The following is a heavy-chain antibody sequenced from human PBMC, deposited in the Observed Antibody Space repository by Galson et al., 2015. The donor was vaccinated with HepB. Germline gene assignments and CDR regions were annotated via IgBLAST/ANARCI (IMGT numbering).Heavy chain of an antibody. V-gene: IGHV4-38-2*02. D-gene: IGHD3-10*01. CDR3: ASPEAGV. J-gene: IGHJ4*02. CDR2: FHYSGGT. CDR1: GYSISSGYY. Sequence: LSLTCTVSGYSISSGYYWGWIRQPPGKGLEWIGGFHYSGGTYYNPSFESRVTISVDSSENQFSLKLTSVTAADTAVYYCASPEAGVWGQGTLVTVSS.